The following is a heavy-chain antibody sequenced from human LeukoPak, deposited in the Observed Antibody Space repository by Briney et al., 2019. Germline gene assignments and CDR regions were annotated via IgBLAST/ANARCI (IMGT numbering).Heavy chain of an antibody. CDR3: AREQQPPLKDFWSGYSDYYYYYYMDV. CDR1: GGSISSYY. D-gene: IGHD3-3*01. CDR2: IYTSGST. V-gene: IGHV4-4*07. J-gene: IGHJ6*03. Sequence: SETLSLTCTVSGGSISSYYWSWIRQPAGKGLEWIGRIYTSGSTNYNPSLKSRVTMSVDTSKNQFSLRLSSVTAADTAVYYCAREQQPPLKDFWSGYSDYYYYYYMDVWGKGTTVTVSS.